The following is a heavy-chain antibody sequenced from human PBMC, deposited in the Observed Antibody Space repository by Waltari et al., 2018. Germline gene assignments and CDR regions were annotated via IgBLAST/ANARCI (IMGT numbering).Heavy chain of an antibody. CDR2: IYPGDFDT. J-gene: IGHJ4*02. D-gene: IGHD5-12*01. CDR1: GYSFTSYW. V-gene: IGHV5-51*01. Sequence: EVQLVQSGGEVKKPGESLKISCKSSGYSFTSYWIGWVRQMPGKGLEWMGIIYPGDFDTRDGPSFQGQVTISADKSISTAYLQWSSLKASDTAMYYCARRYSGYRGYFDYWAQGTLVTVSS. CDR3: ARRYSGYRGYFDY.